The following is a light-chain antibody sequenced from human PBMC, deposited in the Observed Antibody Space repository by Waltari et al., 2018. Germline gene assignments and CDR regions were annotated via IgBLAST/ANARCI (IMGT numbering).Light chain of an antibody. Sequence: EIVLTQSPGTLSLSPGERATLSCRASQSVTSGYLAWYQQKPGQAPRLLLYGASSRATGIPDRFSGSGSGTDFTLTISRLEPEDFAVFYCQQYASSPHTFGQGTKLEIK. CDR3: QQYASSPHT. CDR1: QSVTSGY. CDR2: GAS. V-gene: IGKV3-20*01. J-gene: IGKJ2*01.